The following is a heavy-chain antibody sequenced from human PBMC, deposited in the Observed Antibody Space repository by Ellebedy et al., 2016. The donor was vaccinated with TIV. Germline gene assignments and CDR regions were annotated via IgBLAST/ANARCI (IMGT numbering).Heavy chain of an antibody. CDR1: GFTFSNYA. CDR3: IFKGMSARLY. V-gene: IGHV3-23*01. J-gene: IGHJ1*01. D-gene: IGHD3-3*02. CDR2: ISSIGDST. Sequence: PGGSLRLSCAASGFTFSNYAMNWVRQAPGKGLEWVSGISSIGDSTYYADSVKGRFTVSRDNSKNTLFLQVNSLRAEDTDVYYSIFKGMSARLYWGQGTLVTVSS.